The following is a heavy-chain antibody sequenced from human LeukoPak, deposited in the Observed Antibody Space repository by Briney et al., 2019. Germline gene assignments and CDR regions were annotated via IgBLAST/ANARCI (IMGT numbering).Heavy chain of an antibody. D-gene: IGHD2-2*01. CDR3: TTGVSRNYGDY. CDR2: IKSKADGGTT. J-gene: IGHJ4*02. V-gene: IGHV3-15*01. CDR1: GFSFGSYW. Sequence: GGSLRLSCVASGFSFGSYWMAWVRQAPGKGLEWVGRIKSKADGGTTDFAAPEKGRFTISRDDSKTTVYLQMNSLKTEDTAVYYCTTGVSRNYGDYWGQGSLVTVSS.